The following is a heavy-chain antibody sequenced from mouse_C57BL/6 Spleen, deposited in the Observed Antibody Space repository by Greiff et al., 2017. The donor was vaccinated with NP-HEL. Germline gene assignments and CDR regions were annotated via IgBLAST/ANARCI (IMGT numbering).Heavy chain of an antibody. CDR1: GYAFSSSW. CDR2: IYPGDGDT. J-gene: IGHJ4*01. Sequence: VQLQHSGPELVKPGASVKISCKASGYAFSSSWMNWVKQRPGKGLEWIGRIYPGDGDTNYNEKFKGKATLTADKSSSTAYMQLSSLTSEDSAVFFCARPKDGYYAMDYWGQGTSVTVSS. V-gene: IGHV1-82*01. CDR3: ARPKDGYYAMDY. D-gene: IGHD2-3*01.